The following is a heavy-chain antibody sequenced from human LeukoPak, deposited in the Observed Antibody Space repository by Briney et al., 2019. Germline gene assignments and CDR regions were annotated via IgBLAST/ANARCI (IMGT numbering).Heavy chain of an antibody. CDR3: ARGDQYCSSTSCVNWFDP. D-gene: IGHD2-2*01. Sequence: PSQTLSLTCTVSGGSISSGGYYWGWLRQHPGKGLEWIGYIYYGGSTYYHPWLKNRVTISVDTSKNQFSLKLSSVTAADTAVYYCARGDQYCSSTSCVNWFDPWGEGALVSVSS. CDR2: IYYGGST. V-gene: IGHV4-31*03. CDR1: GGSISSGGYY. J-gene: IGHJ5*02.